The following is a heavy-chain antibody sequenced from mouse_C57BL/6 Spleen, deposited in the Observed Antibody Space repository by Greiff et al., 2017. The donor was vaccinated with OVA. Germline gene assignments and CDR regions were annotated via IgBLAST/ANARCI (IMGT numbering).Heavy chain of an antibody. CDR2: INPNNGGT. V-gene: IGHV1-22*01. CDR1: GYTFTDYN. Sequence: VQLQQSGPELVKPGASVKMSCKASGYTFTDYNMHWVKQSHGKSLEWIGYINPNNGGTSYNQKFKGKATLTVNKSSSTAYMVRRSLTAEDSAVYYCAVDSSDALDYWGKGTSVTVSS. D-gene: IGHD3-2*01. J-gene: IGHJ4*01. CDR3: AVDSSDALDY.